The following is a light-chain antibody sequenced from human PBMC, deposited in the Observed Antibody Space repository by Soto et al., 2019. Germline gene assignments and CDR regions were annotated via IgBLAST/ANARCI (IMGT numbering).Light chain of an antibody. V-gene: IGKV3-11*01. CDR3: QQRSNWPLT. J-gene: IGKJ4*01. CDR1: QSVSSY. Sequence: EIVLTQSTGTLSLSPGERATLSCMASQSVSSYLAWYQQKPGQAPRLLIYDASNRATGIPARFSGSGSGTDFTLTISSLEPEDFAVYYCQQRSNWPLTFGGGTKVDIK. CDR2: DAS.